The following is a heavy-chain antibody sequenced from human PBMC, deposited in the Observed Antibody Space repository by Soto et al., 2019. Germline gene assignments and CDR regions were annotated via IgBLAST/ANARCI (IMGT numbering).Heavy chain of an antibody. V-gene: IGHV4-39*01. J-gene: IGHJ4*02. CDR3: ARRSGYDSWSGSLKFDY. Sequence: SETLSLTCTVSGGSISSSSYYWGWIRQPPGKGLEWIGSIYYSGSTYYNPSLKSRVTISVDTSKNQFSLKLSSVTAADTAVYYSARRSGYDSWSGSLKFDYWGQGTLVTVSS. CDR1: GGSISSSSYY. D-gene: IGHD3-3*01. CDR2: IYYSGST.